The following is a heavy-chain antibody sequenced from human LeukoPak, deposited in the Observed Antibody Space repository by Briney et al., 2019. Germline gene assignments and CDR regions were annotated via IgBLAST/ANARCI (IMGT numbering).Heavy chain of an antibody. CDR3: AKERQTGDYFTSDF. CDR1: GFSFSTYA. J-gene: IGHJ4*02. D-gene: IGHD4-17*01. V-gene: IGHV3-23*01. Sequence: GGSLRLSCAASGFSFSTYAMNWVRQAPGKGLEWVSAINGRGDSTFYADSVKGQFTISRDNSKSTVYLQMNSLRADDTAVYYCAKERQTGDYFTSDFWGQGTLVTVSS. CDR2: INGRGDST.